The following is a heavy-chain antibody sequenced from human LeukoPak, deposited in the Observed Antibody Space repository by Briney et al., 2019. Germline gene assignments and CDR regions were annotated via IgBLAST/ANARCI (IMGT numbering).Heavy chain of an antibody. V-gene: IGHV4-59*11. Sequence: SETLSLTCTVSGGSISGHYWSWIRQPTGKGLKWIGYIYYSESTNYNPSLKSRVTISVDTSKNQFSLKLSSVTAADTAVYYCARDSGTTGEVKFDPWGQGTLVTVSS. CDR2: IYYSEST. CDR1: GGSISGHY. D-gene: IGHD3-10*01. J-gene: IGHJ5*02. CDR3: ARDSGTTGEVKFDP.